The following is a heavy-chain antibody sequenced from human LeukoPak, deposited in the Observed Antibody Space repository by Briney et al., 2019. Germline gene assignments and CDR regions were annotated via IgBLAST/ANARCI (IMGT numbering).Heavy chain of an antibody. CDR3: AREWLLGYFDY. CDR2: IYYSGST. J-gene: IGHJ4*02. V-gene: IGHV4-31*03. Sequence: SQTLSLTCTVSGGSISSGGYYWSWIRQHPGKGLEWIGYIYYSGSTYYNPSLKSRVTISVDTSKNQFSLKLSSVAAADTAVYYCAREWLLGYFDYWGQGTLVTVSS. D-gene: IGHD3-16*01. CDR1: GGSISSGGYY.